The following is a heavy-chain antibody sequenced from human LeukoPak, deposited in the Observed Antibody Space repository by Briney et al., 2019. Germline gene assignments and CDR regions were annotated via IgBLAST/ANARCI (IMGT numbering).Heavy chain of an antibody. J-gene: IGHJ3*02. V-gene: IGHV3-7*01. D-gene: IGHD1-26*01. CDR1: GFTLSAHR. CDR2: IKEDGSEK. Sequence: GGSLRLSCAASGFTLSAHRMSWVRQAPGKGLEWVANIKEDGSEKYYVDSVKGRFTISRDNAKNSLYLQMNSLRAEDTAVYHCARQETSSYNGAFDIWGQGTMVTVSS. CDR3: ARQETSSYNGAFDI.